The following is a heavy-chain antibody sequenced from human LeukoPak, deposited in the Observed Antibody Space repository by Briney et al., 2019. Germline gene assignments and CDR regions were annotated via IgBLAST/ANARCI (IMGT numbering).Heavy chain of an antibody. V-gene: IGHV3-7*01. CDR1: GFTFSSYW. CDR3: ARTRGHYYDSSGHYDPGYYYYGMDV. Sequence: PGGSLRLSCAASGFTFSSYWMSWVRQAPGKGLEWVANIKQDGSEKYCVDSVKGRFTISRDNAKNSLYLQMNSLRAEDTAVYYCARTRGHYYDSSGHYDPGYYYYGMDVWGQGTTVTVSS. D-gene: IGHD3-22*01. J-gene: IGHJ6*02. CDR2: IKQDGSEK.